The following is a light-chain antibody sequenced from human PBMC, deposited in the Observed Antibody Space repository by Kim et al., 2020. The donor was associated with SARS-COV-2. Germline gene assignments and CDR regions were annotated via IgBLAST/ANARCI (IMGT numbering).Light chain of an antibody. J-gene: IGKJ2*01. CDR3: LQDYNYPDT. CDR2: AAS. CDR1: QGIRND. V-gene: IGKV1-6*01. Sequence: AIQMTQSPSSLSASVGDRVTITCRASQGIRNDLGWYQQKPGKAPELLIYAASSLHSEVPSRFSGSGSGTDFTLTISNLQPEDFATYYCLQDYNYPDTFGQGTKLEI.